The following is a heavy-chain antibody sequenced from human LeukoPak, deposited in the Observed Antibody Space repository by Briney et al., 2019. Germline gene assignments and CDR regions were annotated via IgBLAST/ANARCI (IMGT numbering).Heavy chain of an antibody. V-gene: IGHV1-69*04. CDR1: GDTFSDYA. CDR2: IIPILGIA. CDR3: AVPGGISMVRRKDAFDI. J-gene: IGHJ3*02. D-gene: IGHD3-10*01. Sequence: GASVKVSCKTSGDTFSDYAISWVRQAPGQGLEWMGRIIPILGIANYAQKFQGRVTITADKSTSTAYMELSSLRSEDTAVYYCAVPGGISMVRRKDAFDIWGQGTMVTVSS.